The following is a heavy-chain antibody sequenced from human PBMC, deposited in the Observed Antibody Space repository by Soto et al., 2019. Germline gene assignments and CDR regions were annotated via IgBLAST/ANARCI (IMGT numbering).Heavy chain of an antibody. J-gene: IGHJ4*02. V-gene: IGHV1-18*04. CDR1: GYTFNYYG. Sequence: ASVKVSCKASGYTFNYYGISWVRQAPGQGLEGVGWISAHNGDTKYAQNLQGRLTLTTDTSTSTAYMELTSRTSDDTAVYYCARDWSRYFDSSGLMWFYWGQGTLVTVSS. CDR3: ARDWSRYFDSSGLMWFY. CDR2: ISAHNGDT. D-gene: IGHD3-22*01.